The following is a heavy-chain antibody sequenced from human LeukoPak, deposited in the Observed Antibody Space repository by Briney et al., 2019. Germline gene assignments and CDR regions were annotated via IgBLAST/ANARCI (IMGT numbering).Heavy chain of an antibody. V-gene: IGHV4-59*01. CDR3: ARVRGYGGYKWVAYYFDY. J-gene: IGHJ4*02. D-gene: IGHD5-12*01. Sequence: SETLSLTCTVSGGSISSYYWSWIRQPPGQGLEWIGYIYYSGSTNYNPSLKSRVTISVDTSKNQFSLKLSSVTAADTAVYYCARVRGYGGYKWVAYYFDYWGQGTLVTVSS. CDR1: GGSISSYY. CDR2: IYYSGST.